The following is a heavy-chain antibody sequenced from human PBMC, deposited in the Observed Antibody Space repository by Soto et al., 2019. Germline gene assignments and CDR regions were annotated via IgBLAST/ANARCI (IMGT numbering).Heavy chain of an antibody. J-gene: IGHJ6*02. Sequence: SETLSLTCTVSGGSISSGGYYWSWIRQHPGKGLEWIGYIYYSGSTYYNPSLKSRVTISVDTSKNQFSLKLSSVTAADTAVYYCARVCGGDCYYGMDVWGQGTTVTVSS. CDR3: ARVCGGDCYYGMDV. CDR2: IYYSGST. CDR1: GGSISSGGYY. V-gene: IGHV4-31*03. D-gene: IGHD2-21*01.